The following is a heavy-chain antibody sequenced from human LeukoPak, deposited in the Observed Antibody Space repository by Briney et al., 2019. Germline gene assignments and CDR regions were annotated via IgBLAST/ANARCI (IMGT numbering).Heavy chain of an antibody. J-gene: IGHJ5*02. CDR1: GFTSSSYW. CDR2: INSDGSSI. CDR3: ARGRGPYGWFDP. V-gene: IGHV3-74*01. D-gene: IGHD3-10*01. Sequence: GGSLRLSCAASGFTSSSYWMHWVRQAPGKGLVWVSRINSDGSSINYADSVKGRFTISRDSAKNTLYLQMNSLRAEDAAVYYCARGRGPYGWFDPWGQGTLVTVSS.